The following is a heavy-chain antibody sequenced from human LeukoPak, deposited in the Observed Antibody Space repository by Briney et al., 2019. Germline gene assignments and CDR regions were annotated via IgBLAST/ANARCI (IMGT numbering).Heavy chain of an antibody. V-gene: IGHV4-4*07. CDR2: IYTTGMT. CDR3: ARAGYTISSYRFDY. D-gene: IGHD3-16*02. CDR1: GVSINSYW. Sequence: PSETLSLTCSVSGVSINSYWWSWIRQPAGKGLEFIGRIYTTGMTNYNPSLKSRVSMSVDTSKNQFSLELRSVTAADTAVYFCARAGYTISSYRFDYWGQGALVTVSS. J-gene: IGHJ4*02.